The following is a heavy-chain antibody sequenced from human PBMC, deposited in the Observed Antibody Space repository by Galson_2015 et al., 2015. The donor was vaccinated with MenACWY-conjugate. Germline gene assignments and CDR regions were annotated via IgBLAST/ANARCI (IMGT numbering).Heavy chain of an antibody. Sequence: SLRLSCAASGFTLSGYWMAWVRQAPGKGPEWVANINGDGSRINYVDSVKGRFTISRDNAQNSLFLQMNSLRVEGTALYYCARDDNPYCGGDCNSDAFDIWGQGTTVIVSS. D-gene: IGHD2-21*02. V-gene: IGHV3-7*03. J-gene: IGHJ3*02. CDR1: GFTLSGYW. CDR3: ARDDNPYCGGDCNSDAFDI. CDR2: INGDGSRI.